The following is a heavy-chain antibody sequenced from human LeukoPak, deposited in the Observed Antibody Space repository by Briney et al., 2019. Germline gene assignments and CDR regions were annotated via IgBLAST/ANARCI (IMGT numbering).Heavy chain of an antibody. Sequence: GGSLRLSCAASGFTFSSYSMNWVRQAPGKGLEWVSSISSSSSYIYYADSVKGRFTISRDNSKNTLYLQMNSLRAEDTAVYYCARGNLDYGDRWYAFDIWGQGTMVTVSS. J-gene: IGHJ3*02. D-gene: IGHD4-17*01. CDR2: ISSSSSYI. V-gene: IGHV3-21*01. CDR3: ARGNLDYGDRWYAFDI. CDR1: GFTFSSYS.